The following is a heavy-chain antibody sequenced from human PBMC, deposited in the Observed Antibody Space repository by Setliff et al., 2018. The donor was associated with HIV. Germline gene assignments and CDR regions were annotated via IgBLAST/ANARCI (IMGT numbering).Heavy chain of an antibody. D-gene: IGHD5-18*01. Sequence: SETLSLTCTISGGSITSHYWSWIRQPPGKGLEWIGYVFYTGGTNYRPSLRGRVTISVDTSKNHFSLKLSSVTAADTAVYYWAKTIRGYISGDYMDVWGKGTTVTVSS. CDR1: GGSITSHY. CDR2: VFYTGGT. V-gene: IGHV4-59*11. J-gene: IGHJ6*03. CDR3: AKTIRGYISGDYMDV.